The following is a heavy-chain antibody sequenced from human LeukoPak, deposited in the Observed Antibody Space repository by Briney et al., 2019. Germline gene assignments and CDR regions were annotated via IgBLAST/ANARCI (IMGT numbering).Heavy chain of an antibody. Sequence: PGGSLRLSCAASGFTFSSYAMHWVRQAPGKGLEWVAVISYDGSNKYYADSVKGRFTISRDNSKNTLYLQMNSLRAEDTAVYYCAKVSYGYSTRVGAFDYWGQGTLVTVSS. D-gene: IGHD5-18*01. V-gene: IGHV3-30-3*01. CDR3: AKVSYGYSTRVGAFDY. CDR2: ISYDGSNK. CDR1: GFTFSSYA. J-gene: IGHJ4*02.